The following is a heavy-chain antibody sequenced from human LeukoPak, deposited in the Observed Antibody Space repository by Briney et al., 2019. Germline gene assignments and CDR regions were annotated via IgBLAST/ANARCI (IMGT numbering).Heavy chain of an antibody. Sequence: PWETLSLTCTVSDGSSSSSSWNWIRQPPGKGLEWIGYIYYSGSTRYNPSLESRVTISVDTSKSQISLNLKSVTAADTAIYYCARRQQTGGDNGLHNWFDPWGQGTLVTVSS. CDR2: IYYSGST. D-gene: IGHD2-21*01. J-gene: IGHJ5*02. V-gene: IGHV4-59*08. CDR1: DGSSSSSS. CDR3: ARRQQTGGDNGLHNWFDP.